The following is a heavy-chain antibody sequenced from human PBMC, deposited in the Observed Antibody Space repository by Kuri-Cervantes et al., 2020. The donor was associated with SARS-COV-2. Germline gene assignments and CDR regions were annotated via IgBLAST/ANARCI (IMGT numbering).Heavy chain of an antibody. CDR2: IYYSGGT. Sequence: GSLRLSCAVSGYSISSGYYWGWIRQPPGRGLEWIGSIYYSGGTYYNPSLKSRVTISVDTSKNRFSLKLSSVTAADTAVYYCARDEAARPYYFDYWGRGTLVTVSS. J-gene: IGHJ4*02. CDR1: GYSISSGYY. V-gene: IGHV4-38-2*02. CDR3: ARDEAARPYYFDY. D-gene: IGHD6-13*01.